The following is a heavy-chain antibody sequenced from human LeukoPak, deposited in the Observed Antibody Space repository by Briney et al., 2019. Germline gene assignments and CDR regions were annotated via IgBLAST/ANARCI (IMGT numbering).Heavy chain of an antibody. V-gene: IGHV1-69*04. CDR1: GGSFSSYA. J-gene: IGHJ4*02. Sequence: SVKVSCKASGGSFSSYAISWVRQAPGQGLEWMGRIIPILGIANYAQKFQGRVTITADKSTSTAYMELSSLRSEDTAVYYCARDRGILTGYYIHDYWGQGTLVTVSP. CDR3: ARDRGILTGYYIHDY. D-gene: IGHD3-9*01. CDR2: IIPILGIA.